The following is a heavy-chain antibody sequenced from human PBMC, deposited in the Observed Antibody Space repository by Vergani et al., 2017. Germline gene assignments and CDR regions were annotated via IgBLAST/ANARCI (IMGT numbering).Heavy chain of an antibody. J-gene: IGHJ4*02. Sequence: QAQLQESGPGLVKPSETLSLTCSVSGDSISSGVYYWNWIRQHPGKGLEWIGYTYSTGSTHHNPSLRRRINMSVDTSKNQFSLKLNSVTAADTAMYYCARMGGYDEGDAFRIGYFDSWGPGILVTVSS. CDR3: ARMGGYDEGDAFRIGYFDS. CDR2: TYSTGST. CDR1: GDSISSGVYY. V-gene: IGHV4-31*03. D-gene: IGHD3-22*01.